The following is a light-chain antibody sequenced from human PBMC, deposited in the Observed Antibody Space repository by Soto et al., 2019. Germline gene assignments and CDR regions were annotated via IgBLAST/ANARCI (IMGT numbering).Light chain of an antibody. J-gene: IGKJ5*01. CDR1: QGLSGS. CDR2: TTS. V-gene: IGKV1-12*01. Sequence: DIPMTQSPSSVSESVGDRVSITCRASQGLSGSLAWYQQSPGIAPRLLISTTSTLPSEVPSRFSGGGSGADFTLTIDGLQPEDVATYYCQQGHNWPLTFGQGTRLEIK. CDR3: QQGHNWPLT.